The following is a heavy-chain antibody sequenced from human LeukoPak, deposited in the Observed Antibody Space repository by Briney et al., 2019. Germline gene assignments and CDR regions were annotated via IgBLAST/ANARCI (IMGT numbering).Heavy chain of an antibody. CDR3: ARDLEDFDSPANDY. CDR1: GDSISGYY. CDR2: IYAPGSS. D-gene: IGHD2-15*01. V-gene: IGHV4-4*07. J-gene: IGHJ4*02. Sequence: SETLSLTCTVSGDSISGYYWAWIRQPAGKGLEWIGHIYAPGSSNYSPSFKSRVTMSIDMSNNQFSLRLNSVTAADTAMYYCARDLEDFDSPANDYWGQGAHVIVSP.